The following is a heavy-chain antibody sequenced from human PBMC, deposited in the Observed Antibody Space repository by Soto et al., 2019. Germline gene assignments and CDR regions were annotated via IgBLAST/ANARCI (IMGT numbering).Heavy chain of an antibody. Sequence: HPGGSLRLSCAASGFTFSSYGMHWVRQAPGKGLEWVAVISYDGSNEYYADSVKGRFTISRDNSKNTLYLQMNSLRAEDTAVYYCAKGHSSGWYFYYYYGMDVWGQGTTVTVSS. V-gene: IGHV3-30*18. D-gene: IGHD6-19*01. CDR1: GFTFSSYG. CDR2: ISYDGSNE. CDR3: AKGHSSGWYFYYYYGMDV. J-gene: IGHJ6*02.